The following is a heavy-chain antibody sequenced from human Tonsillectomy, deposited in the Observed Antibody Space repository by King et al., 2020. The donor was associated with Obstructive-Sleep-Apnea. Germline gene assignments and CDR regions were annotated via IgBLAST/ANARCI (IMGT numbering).Heavy chain of an antibody. J-gene: IGHJ4*02. Sequence: QLQESGPGLVKPSQTLSLTCTVSGGSISSGGYYWSWIRQHPGKGLEWIGYIYYSGSTYYNPSLKSRVTKSVDTSKNQFSLKLSSVTAADTAVYYCARGRITMSRALDYWGQGTLVTVSS. CDR3: ARGRITMSRALDY. V-gene: IGHV4-31*03. CDR2: IYYSGST. D-gene: IGHD3-10*02. CDR1: GGSISSGGYY.